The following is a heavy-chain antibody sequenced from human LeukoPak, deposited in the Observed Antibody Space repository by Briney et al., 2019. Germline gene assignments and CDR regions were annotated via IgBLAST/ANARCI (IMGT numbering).Heavy chain of an antibody. Sequence: GGPLRLSCTASGFTLSSYEMSWIRQAPGKGLEWVAGINWNGGSTCYADSVKGRFTISRDNAKNSLYLQMNSLRAEDTALYYCARTYYYGSGSYQDDYYYYYMDVWGKGTTVTVSS. CDR1: GFTLSSYE. D-gene: IGHD3-10*01. CDR3: ARTYYYGSGSYQDDYYYYYMDV. CDR2: INWNGGST. J-gene: IGHJ6*03. V-gene: IGHV3-20*04.